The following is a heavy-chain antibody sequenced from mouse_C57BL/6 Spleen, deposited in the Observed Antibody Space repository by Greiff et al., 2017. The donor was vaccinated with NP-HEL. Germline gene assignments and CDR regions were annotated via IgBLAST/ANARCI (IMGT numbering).Heavy chain of an antibody. J-gene: IGHJ4*01. CDR3: TSNYYGSSYGDYAMDY. CDR1: GYTFTDYE. V-gene: IGHV1-15*01. Sequence: QVQLQQSGAELVRPGASVTLSCKASGYTFTDYEMHWVKQTPVHGLEWIGAIDPETGGTAYNQKFKGKAILTADKSSSTAYMELRSLTSEDSAVYYCTSNYYGSSYGDYAMDYWGQGTSVTVSS. CDR2: IDPETGGT. D-gene: IGHD1-1*01.